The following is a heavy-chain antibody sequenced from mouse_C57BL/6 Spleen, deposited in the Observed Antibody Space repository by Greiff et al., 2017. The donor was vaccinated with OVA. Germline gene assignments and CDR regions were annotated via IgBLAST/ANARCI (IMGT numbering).Heavy chain of an antibody. CDR1: GYSFTDYN. CDR2: FNPNYGTT. J-gene: IGHJ2*01. CDR3: ARSGSNYGREFYFEY. D-gene: IGHD2-5*01. V-gene: IGHV1-39*01. Sequence: EVQLQQSGPELVRPGASVKISCKASGYSFTDYNMTWVKQSNGTSLEWIGVFNPNYGTTSYNQKFKGKATLPEDQSSSTAYMQLKSLTSEDSAVDCCARSGSNYGREFYFEYRGEGTTLSVSS.